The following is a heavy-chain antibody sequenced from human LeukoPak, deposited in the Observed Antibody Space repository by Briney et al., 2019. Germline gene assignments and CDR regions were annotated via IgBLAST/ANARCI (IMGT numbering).Heavy chain of an antibody. V-gene: IGHV4-30-2*01. Sequence: SQTLSLTFAVSGGSISSGGYSWSWIRPPPGKGLEWIGYIYHSGSTYYNPSLKSRVTISVDRSKNQFSLKLSSVTAADTAVYYCARGQGDSPHDAFDIWGQGTMVTVSS. J-gene: IGHJ3*02. CDR3: ARGQGDSPHDAFDI. D-gene: IGHD2-21*02. CDR1: GGSISSGGYS. CDR2: IYHSGST.